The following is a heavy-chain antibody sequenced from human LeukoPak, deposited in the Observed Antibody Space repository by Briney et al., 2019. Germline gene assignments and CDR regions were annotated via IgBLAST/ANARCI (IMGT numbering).Heavy chain of an antibody. CDR2: IGSKAFNYAT. CDR3: AKETEWEPEELDY. V-gene: IGHV3-73*01. D-gene: IGHD1-26*01. Sequence: GGSLKLSCAASGFTFSGCAVHWVRQAPGKGLEWVGRIGSKAFNYATVYAASVEGRFTISRDNAKNSLYLQMNSLRAEDTAVYYCAKETEWEPEELDYWGQGTLVTVSS. J-gene: IGHJ4*02. CDR1: GFTFSGCA.